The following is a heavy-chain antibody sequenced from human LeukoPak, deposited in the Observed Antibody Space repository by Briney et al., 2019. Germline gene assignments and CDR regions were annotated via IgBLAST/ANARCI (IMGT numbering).Heavy chain of an antibody. CDR3: ARDPRYSGSYPPLDY. Sequence: GASVKVSCKASGYTFTSYGISWVRQAPGQGLEWMGWISAYNGNTNYAQKLQGRVTMTTDTSTSTAYMELRSLRSDDTAVYYCARDPRYSGSYPPLDYWGQGTLVTVSS. CDR1: GYTFTSYG. V-gene: IGHV1-18*01. D-gene: IGHD1-26*01. J-gene: IGHJ4*02. CDR2: ISAYNGNT.